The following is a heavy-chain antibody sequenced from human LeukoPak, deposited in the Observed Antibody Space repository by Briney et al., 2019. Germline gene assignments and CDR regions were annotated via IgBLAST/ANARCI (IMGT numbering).Heavy chain of an antibody. CDR3: ASHLPGVDY. CDR1: GCTFTGYY. Sequence: ASVKVSCKASGCTFTGYYMHWVRQAPGQGLEWMGRINPNSGGTNYAQKFQGRVTMTRDMSISTAYMELSRLRSDDTAVYYCASHLPGVDYWGQGTLVTVSS. J-gene: IGHJ4*02. V-gene: IGHV1-2*06. CDR2: INPNSGGT. D-gene: IGHD2-2*01.